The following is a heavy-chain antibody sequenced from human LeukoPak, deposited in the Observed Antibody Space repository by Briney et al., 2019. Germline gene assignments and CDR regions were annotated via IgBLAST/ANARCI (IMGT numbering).Heavy chain of an antibody. V-gene: IGHV3-33*08. CDR3: ARNGDPTQYFDL. J-gene: IGHJ2*01. D-gene: IGHD4-17*01. Sequence: GGALRLSCAASGFTFRSYAIHAVRQAPGKGLEGVAVIWYDGSNIYYAGSVKGRFTISRDNSKNTLYLQMNSLRAEDTAVYYCARNGDPTQYFDLWGRGTLVTVSS. CDR1: GFTFRSYA. CDR2: IWYDGSNI.